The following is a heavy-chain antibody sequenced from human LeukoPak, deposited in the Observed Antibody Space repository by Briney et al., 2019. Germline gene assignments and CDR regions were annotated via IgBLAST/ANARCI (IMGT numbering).Heavy chain of an antibody. V-gene: IGHV4-59*08. CDR2: IHYSGTT. CDR3: ARLVGYSSSWYGAFDI. J-gene: IGHJ3*02. D-gene: IGHD6-13*01. Sequence: PSETLSLTCTVSGGSISSYYWSWIRQPPGKGLEWIGYIHYSGTTNHNPSLQSRLTVSVDTSKNQFSLRLSSVTAADTAVYYCARLVGYSSSWYGAFDIWGQGTMVTVSS. CDR1: GGSISSYY.